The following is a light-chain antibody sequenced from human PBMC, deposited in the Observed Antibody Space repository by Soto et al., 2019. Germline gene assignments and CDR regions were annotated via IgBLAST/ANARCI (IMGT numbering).Light chain of an antibody. V-gene: IGKV1-5*03. J-gene: IGKJ1*01. CDR2: KAS. CDR1: QSISSW. Sequence: IQVTQAPSTLSASVGDRVTITWLASQSISSWLAWYQHKPGKAPKLLIYKASSLESGVPSRFSGSGSGTEFTLTISSLQPDDFATYYCQQYNSYPRTVGQGTKVEIK. CDR3: QQYNSYPRT.